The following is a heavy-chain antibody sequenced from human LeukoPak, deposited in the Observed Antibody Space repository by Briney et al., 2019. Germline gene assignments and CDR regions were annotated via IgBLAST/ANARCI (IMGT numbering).Heavy chain of an antibody. V-gene: IGHV4-39*07. CDR1: GGSISSSSYY. J-gene: IGHJ5*02. CDR2: IYYSGST. Sequence: SETLSLTCTVSGGSISSSSYYWGWIRQPPGKGLEWIGSIYYSGSTNYNPSLKSRVTISVDTSKNQFSLKLSSVTAADTAVYYCARDSYGDYGYNWFDPWGQGTLVTVSS. CDR3: ARDSYGDYGYNWFDP. D-gene: IGHD4-17*01.